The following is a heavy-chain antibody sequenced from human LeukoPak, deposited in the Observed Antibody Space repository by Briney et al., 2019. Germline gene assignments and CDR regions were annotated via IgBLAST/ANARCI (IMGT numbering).Heavy chain of an antibody. V-gene: IGHV3-23*01. D-gene: IGHD5-18*01. CDR3: AKDQYGYGPHYFDY. CDR1: GLTFSRYG. CDR2: ISGSGDST. J-gene: IGHJ4*02. Sequence: GGSLRLSCAASGLTFSRYGMSWVRQAPGKGLEWVSGISGSGDSTYYADSVKGRFTISRDNSKNTLYLQMNSLRAEDTAVYYCAKDQYGYGPHYFDYWGLGTLVTVSS.